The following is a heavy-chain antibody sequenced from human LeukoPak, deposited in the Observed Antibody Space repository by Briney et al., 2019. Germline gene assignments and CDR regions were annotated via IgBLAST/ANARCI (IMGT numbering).Heavy chain of an antibody. J-gene: IGHJ4*02. CDR3: ARDIVGATSGDY. D-gene: IGHD1-26*01. V-gene: IGHV3-66*01. Sequence: GGSLRLSCAASGFTVSSNYMSWVRQAPGKGLEWVSVIYSGGSTYYADSVKGRFTISRDNSKNTLYLQMNSLRAEDTAVYYCARDIVGATSGDYWGQGTLLTVSS. CDR1: GFTVSSNY. CDR2: IYSGGST.